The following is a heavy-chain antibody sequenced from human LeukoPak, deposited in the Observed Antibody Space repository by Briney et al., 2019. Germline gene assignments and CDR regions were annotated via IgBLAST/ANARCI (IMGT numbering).Heavy chain of an antibody. CDR3: ARSGYGGNSFDY. CDR2: MNPNSGNT. Sequence: ASVKVSCKASGYTFTSHDINWVRQATGQGLEWMGWMNPNSGNTGYAQKFQGRVTMTRNTSISTAYMELSSLRSEDTAVYYCARSGYGGNSFDYWGQGTLVTVSS. D-gene: IGHD4-23*01. CDR1: GYTFTSHD. V-gene: IGHV1-8*01. J-gene: IGHJ4*02.